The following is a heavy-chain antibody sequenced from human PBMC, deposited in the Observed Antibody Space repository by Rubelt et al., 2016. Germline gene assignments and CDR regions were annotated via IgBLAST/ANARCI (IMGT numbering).Heavy chain of an antibody. Sequence: QVQLQESGPGLVRPSGTLSLTCGVSGDSINSPNWRNWVRQPPGKGLEWIGEILHTGSTHYNPSLKSRVTMSVDTSRNQLSLRLNSVTAADKAIYYCVRVKRLSGSYYGDTFDIWGQGTMVTVSS. CDR3: VRVKRLSGSYYGDTFDI. V-gene: IGHV4-4*02. J-gene: IGHJ3*02. CDR1: GDSINSPNW. CDR2: ILHTGST. D-gene: IGHD1-26*01.